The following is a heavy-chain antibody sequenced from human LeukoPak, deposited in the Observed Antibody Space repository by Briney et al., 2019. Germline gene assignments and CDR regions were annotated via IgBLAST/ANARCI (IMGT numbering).Heavy chain of an antibody. V-gene: IGHV1-69*04. D-gene: IGHD6-13*01. J-gene: IGHJ4*02. CDR2: IIPILGIA. CDR3: ARDGERIAAAAGAY. CDR1: GGTFSSYA. Sequence: PVKVSCKASGGTFSSYAISWVRQAPGQGLEWMGRIIPILGIANYAQKFQGRVTITADKSTSTAYMELSSLRSEDTAVYYCARDGERIAAAAGAYWGQGTLVTVSS.